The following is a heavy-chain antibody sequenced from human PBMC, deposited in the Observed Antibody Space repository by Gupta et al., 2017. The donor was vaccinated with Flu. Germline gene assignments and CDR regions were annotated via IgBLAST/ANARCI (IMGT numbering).Heavy chain of an antibody. J-gene: IGHJ5*02. Sequence: EVQLVQSGAEVNKPGESLQISCKGSGYNFATSWIGWVRQMPGKGLEWMGIIYPGDSDTRYSPSFQGQVTISADKSISTAFLQWGSLKASDTAMYYCARDLWFDPWGQGTLVTVSS. CDR3: ARDLWFDP. V-gene: IGHV5-51*03. CDR2: IYPGDSDT. CDR1: GYNFATSW.